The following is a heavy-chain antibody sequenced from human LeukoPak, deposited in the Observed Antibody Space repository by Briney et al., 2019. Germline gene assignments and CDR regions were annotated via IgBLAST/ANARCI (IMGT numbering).Heavy chain of an antibody. D-gene: IGHD2-2*01. J-gene: IGHJ3*02. Sequence: GASVKVSCKASGYTFTSYGISWVRQAPGQGLEWMGWISGYNGNTNYSQKVQGRVTMTTDTSTSTAYMELRSLRSDDTAVYYCARDCSSTSCYVAFDIWGQGTMVTVSS. V-gene: IGHV1-18*01. CDR2: ISGYNGNT. CDR3: ARDCSSTSCYVAFDI. CDR1: GYTFTSYG.